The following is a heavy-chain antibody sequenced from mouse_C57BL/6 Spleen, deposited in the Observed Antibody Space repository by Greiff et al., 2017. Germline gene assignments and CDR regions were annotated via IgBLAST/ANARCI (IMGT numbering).Heavy chain of an antibody. J-gene: IGHJ4*01. D-gene: IGHD3-1*01. Sequence: QVQLMESGAELVKPGASVKLSCKASGYTFTEYTIHWVKQRSGQGLEWIGWFYPGSGSIKYNEKFKGKATLTADKSSSTVYMELSSLTPEYSASYFCARHWGASGGAMDYWGQGTSVTVSS. CDR1: GYTFTEYT. V-gene: IGHV1-62-2*01. CDR3: ARHWGASGGAMDY. CDR2: FYPGSGSI.